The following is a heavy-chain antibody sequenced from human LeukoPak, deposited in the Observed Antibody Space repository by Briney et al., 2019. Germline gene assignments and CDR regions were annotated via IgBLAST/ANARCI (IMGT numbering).Heavy chain of an antibody. D-gene: IGHD3-10*01. Sequence: GGSLRLSCSASGFTFINAWMTWVRQAPGKGLEWVSAISPGGSDTYYADSVRGRLTISRDNSKNTLYLQMSSLRAEDSAVYYCAKRGGYETMAAFDYWGQGTLVTVSS. J-gene: IGHJ4*02. CDR3: AKRGGYETMAAFDY. CDR2: ISPGGSDT. CDR1: GFTFINAW. V-gene: IGHV3-23*01.